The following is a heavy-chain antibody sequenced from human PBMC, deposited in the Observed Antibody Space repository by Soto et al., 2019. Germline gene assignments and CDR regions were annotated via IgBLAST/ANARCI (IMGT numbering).Heavy chain of an antibody. D-gene: IGHD2-8*02. J-gene: IGHJ5*02. CDR3: ARDSEVTGGPFDP. Sequence: ASVKVTCKASGYTFTSNGIRWVRQAPGQGLEWMGWISAYNGNTNYAQKLQGRVTMTTDTSTSTAYMELRSLRSDDTAVYYCARDSEVTGGPFDPWGQGTLVTVSS. CDR1: GYTFTSNG. V-gene: IGHV1-18*01. CDR2: ISAYNGNT.